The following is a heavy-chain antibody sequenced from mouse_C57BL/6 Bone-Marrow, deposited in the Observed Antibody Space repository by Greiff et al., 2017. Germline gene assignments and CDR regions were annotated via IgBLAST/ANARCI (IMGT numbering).Heavy chain of an antibody. V-gene: IGHV14-4*01. J-gene: IGHJ2*01. CDR1: GFNIKDDY. D-gene: IGHD3-3*01. CDR2: IDPENGDT. CDR3: TRTRGIDY. Sequence: QLQQSGAELVRPGASVKLSCTASGFNIKDDYMHWVKQRPEPGLEWIGWIDPENGDTEYASKFQGKATITADTSSNTAYRQLSSLTSEDTAVYYCTRTRGIDYWGQGTTLTVSS.